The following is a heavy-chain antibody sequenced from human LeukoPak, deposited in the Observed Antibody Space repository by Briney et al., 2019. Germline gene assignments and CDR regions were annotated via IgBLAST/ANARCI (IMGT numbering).Heavy chain of an antibody. CDR3: ARASGYSGYGPPDY. CDR2: ISAYNGNT. J-gene: IGHJ4*02. Sequence: ASVKVSCKASGYTFTGYYMHWVRQAPGQGLEWMGWISAYNGNTNYAQKLQGRVTMTTDTSTSTAYMELRSLRSDDTAVYYCARASGYSGYGPPDYWGQGTLVTVSS. D-gene: IGHD5-12*01. V-gene: IGHV1-18*04. CDR1: GYTFTGYY.